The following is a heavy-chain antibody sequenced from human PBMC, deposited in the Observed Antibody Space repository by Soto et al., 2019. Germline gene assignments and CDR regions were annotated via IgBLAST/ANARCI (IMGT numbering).Heavy chain of an antibody. Sequence: QVQLVQSGVEVKKPGASVKVSCQASGYTFTNYGITWLRQAPGQGLEWMGWVSAYNRNTNYAQRFQDRVTMTTDTSTRTAYMEVRNLKSEDTAIYFWARERQYGPLLYWGQGTLVTVSS. CDR2: VSAYNRNT. J-gene: IGHJ4*02. CDR3: ARERQYGPLLY. D-gene: IGHD4-4*01. V-gene: IGHV1-18*01. CDR1: GYTFTNYG.